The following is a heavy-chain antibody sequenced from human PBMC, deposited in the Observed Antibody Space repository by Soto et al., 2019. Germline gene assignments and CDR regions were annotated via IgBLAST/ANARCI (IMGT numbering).Heavy chain of an antibody. V-gene: IGHV3-9*01. CDR1: GFTFDDNA. CDR3: AISQDRGGRTTFIY. D-gene: IGHD3-16*01. Sequence: PGGSLRLSCAVSGFTFDDNAMHWVRQAPEKGLEWVSGINWKSDIGYADSVKGRFTISRDNAENSLYLQRNSLRAEDTALYYCAISQDRGGRTTFIYWGQGTQVTVSS. CDR2: INWKSDI. J-gene: IGHJ4*02.